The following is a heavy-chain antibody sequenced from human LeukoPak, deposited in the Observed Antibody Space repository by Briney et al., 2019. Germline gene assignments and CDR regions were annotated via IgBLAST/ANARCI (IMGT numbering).Heavy chain of an antibody. D-gene: IGHD5-18*01. CDR3: ARVGTPMVTIVAPYYMDV. V-gene: IGHV3-7*01. J-gene: IGHJ6*03. Sequence: GRSLRLSCAASGFTFSNYWMTWFRQTPGKGLEWVGNIKQDGSEKYYVDSVKGRFTISRDNAKNSLYLQMNSLRAEDTAVYYCARVGTPMVTIVAPYYMDVWGKGTTVTVSS. CDR2: IKQDGSEK. CDR1: GFTFSNYW.